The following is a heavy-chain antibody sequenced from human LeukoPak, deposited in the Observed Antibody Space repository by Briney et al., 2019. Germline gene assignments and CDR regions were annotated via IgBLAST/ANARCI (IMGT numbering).Heavy chain of an antibody. Sequence: GESLKISCKGSGYSFTSYWIGWVRQMPGKGLEWMGIIYPGVSNTRYSPSFQGQVTISADKSISTAYLQWSSLKASDTAMYYCARRTTRYYYDSSGYEAPHFDYWGQGTLVTVSS. V-gene: IGHV5-51*01. CDR2: IYPGVSNT. D-gene: IGHD3-22*01. J-gene: IGHJ4*02. CDR3: ARRTTRYYYDSSGYEAPHFDY. CDR1: GYSFTSYW.